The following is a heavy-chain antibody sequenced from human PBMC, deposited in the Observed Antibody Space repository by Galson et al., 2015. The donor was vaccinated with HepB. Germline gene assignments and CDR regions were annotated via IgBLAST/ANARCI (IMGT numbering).Heavy chain of an antibody. J-gene: IGHJ5*02. V-gene: IGHV3-7*03. Sequence: SLRLSCAASEFTFSRYWMSWVRHAPGKGLEWVANIKQDGSERNYVDSVKGRFVISRDNAKNSVYLQMNSLRAEDTAVYFCARDLNYMESWGQGTLVTVSS. CDR3: ARDLNYMES. CDR1: EFTFSRYW. D-gene: IGHD3-10*01. CDR2: IKQDGSER.